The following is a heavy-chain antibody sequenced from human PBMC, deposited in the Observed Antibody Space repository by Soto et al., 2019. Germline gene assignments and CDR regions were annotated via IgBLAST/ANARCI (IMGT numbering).Heavy chain of an antibody. CDR3: ARGSAHNTPMAHPYDY. CDR1: GGTFRTYA. D-gene: IGHD5-18*01. V-gene: IGHV1-69*01. Sequence: QVQLVQSGAEVKKPGSSVKVSCKASGGTFRTYAISWVRQAPGQGLEWMGGITPIFGKANYAQKFQGRVSITADESTNTAYMELRSLRSEDTAVYYCARGSAHNTPMAHPYDYWGQGTLVTVSS. J-gene: IGHJ4*02. CDR2: ITPIFGKA.